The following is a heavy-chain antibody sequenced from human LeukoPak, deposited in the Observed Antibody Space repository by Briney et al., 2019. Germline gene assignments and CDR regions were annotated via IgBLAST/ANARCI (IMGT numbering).Heavy chain of an antibody. CDR2: ISSSSSYI. J-gene: IGHJ4*02. CDR3: ARDGTQWELFDY. Sequence: GGSLRLSCADSGFTFSSYSMNWVRQAPGKGLEWVSSISSSSSYIYYADSVKGRFTISRDNAKNSLYLQMNSLRAEDTAVYYCARDGTQWELFDYWGQGTLVTVSS. D-gene: IGHD1-26*01. CDR1: GFTFSSYS. V-gene: IGHV3-21*01.